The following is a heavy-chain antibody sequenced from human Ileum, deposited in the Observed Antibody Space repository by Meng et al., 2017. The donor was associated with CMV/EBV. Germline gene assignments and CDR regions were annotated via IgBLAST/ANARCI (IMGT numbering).Heavy chain of an antibody. CDR1: GFTFSGST. V-gene: IGHV3-73*01. CDR2: IRSKVNNYAT. D-gene: IGHD3-10*01. Sequence: GGSLRLSCAASGFTFSGSTMHWVRQASGKGLEWVGRIRSKVNNYATEYGASVKGRFTISRDDSKNTAYLQMNSLKIEDTAVYYCISGSGRGPDPWGQGTLVTVSS. J-gene: IGHJ5*02. CDR3: ISGSGRGPDP.